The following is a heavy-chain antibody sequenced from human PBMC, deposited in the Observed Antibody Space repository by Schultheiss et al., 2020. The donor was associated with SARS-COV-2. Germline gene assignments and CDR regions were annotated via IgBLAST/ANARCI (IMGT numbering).Heavy chain of an antibody. V-gene: IGHV3-11*06. D-gene: IGHD2-15*01. CDR1: EFTFSDYY. J-gene: IGHJ4*02. Sequence: GGSLRLSCAASEFTFSDYYMSWIRQAPGKGLEWVSYISISGYYTNYADSVKGRFTISRDNAKNSLYLQMNSLRAEDTALYYCARDPTPASCHFDFWGQGTLVTVSS. CDR3: ARDPTPASCHFDF. CDR2: ISISGYYT.